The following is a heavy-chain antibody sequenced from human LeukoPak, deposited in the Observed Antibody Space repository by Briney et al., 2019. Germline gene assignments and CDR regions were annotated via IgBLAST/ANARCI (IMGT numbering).Heavy chain of an antibody. Sequence: GGSLRLSCAASGFTFDDYAMHWVRQAPGKGLEWVALIPYDANIGSNKYYADSVKGRFTISRDNSKNTLYLQMNSLRAEDTAVYYCARDGGYDFWSGYYQDYWGQGTLVTVSS. J-gene: IGHJ4*02. CDR2: IPYDANIGSNK. CDR1: GFTFDDYA. CDR3: ARDGGYDFWSGYYQDY. D-gene: IGHD3-3*01. V-gene: IGHV3-30-3*01.